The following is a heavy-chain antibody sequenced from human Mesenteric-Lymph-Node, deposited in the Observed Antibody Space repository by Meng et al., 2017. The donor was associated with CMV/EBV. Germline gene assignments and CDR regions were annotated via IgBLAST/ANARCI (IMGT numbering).Heavy chain of an antibody. CDR3: ARDTLTYSYGPGRIDP. D-gene: IGHD3-10*01. V-gene: IGHV4-39*02. CDR1: GGSISSSWHY. CDR2: IFYSGSA. Sequence: LQLQGSGPRLVKPSEPLSLKCTVSGGSISSSWHYWGWIRQPPGKGLEWIGSIFYSGSAHYNPALESRVTISIDKSKNEFFLNLGSVTAADTAMYFCARDTLTYSYGPGRIDPWGQGTLVTVSS. J-gene: IGHJ5*02.